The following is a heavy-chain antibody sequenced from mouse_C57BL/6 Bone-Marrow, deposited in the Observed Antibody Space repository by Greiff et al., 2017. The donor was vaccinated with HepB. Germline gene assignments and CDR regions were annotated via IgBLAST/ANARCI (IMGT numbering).Heavy chain of an antibody. Sequence: QVQLQQSGAELVKPGASVKLSCKASGYTFTSYWMQWVKQRPGQGLEWIGEIDPSDSYTNYNQKFKGKATLTVDTSSSTAYMQLSSLTSEDSAVYYCARWGGYDVGAMDYWGQGTSVTVSS. CDR3: ARWGGYDVGAMDY. J-gene: IGHJ4*01. CDR2: IDPSDSYT. D-gene: IGHD2-2*01. CDR1: GYTFTSYW. V-gene: IGHV1-50*01.